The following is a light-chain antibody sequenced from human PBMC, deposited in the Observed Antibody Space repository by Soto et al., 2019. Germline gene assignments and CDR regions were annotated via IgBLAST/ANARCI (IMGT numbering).Light chain of an antibody. CDR3: QQYNSYLYT. CDR1: QSISSW. V-gene: IGKV1-5*01. CDR2: DAS. J-gene: IGKJ2*01. Sequence: DIQMRQSPSTLSASVGDRVTITCRASQSISSWLAWYQQKPGKAPKLLIYDASSLESGVPSRFSGSGSGTEFTLTISSLQPDDFATYYCQQYNSYLYTFGQGTKLEIK.